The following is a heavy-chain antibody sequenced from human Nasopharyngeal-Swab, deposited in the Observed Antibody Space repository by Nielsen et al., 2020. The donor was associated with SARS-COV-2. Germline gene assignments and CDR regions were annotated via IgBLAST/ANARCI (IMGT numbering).Heavy chain of an antibody. J-gene: IGHJ6*03. D-gene: IGHD6-13*01. Sequence: SLQISCAASGFTFDDYAMHWVRQAPGKGLEWVSGISWNSGSIGYADSVKGRFTISRDNAKNSLYLQMNSLRAEDTALYYCAAGPPLYYYYYMDVWGKGTTVTVSS. V-gene: IGHV3-9*01. CDR1: GFTFDDYA. CDR3: AAGPPLYYYYYMDV. CDR2: ISWNSGSI.